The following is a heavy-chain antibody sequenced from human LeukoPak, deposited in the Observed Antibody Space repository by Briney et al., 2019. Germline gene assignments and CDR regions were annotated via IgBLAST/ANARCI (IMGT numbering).Heavy chain of an antibody. CDR2: ITGSGDST. V-gene: IGHV3-23*01. CDR1: GFTFSSYA. J-gene: IGHJ4*02. CDR3: AKRGYDILTGYYGQNYFDY. Sequence: GGSLRLSCAASGFTFSSYAMNWVRQAPGKGLEWVSRITGSGDSTYYADSVKGRFTISRDNSKNTLYLQMDSLRAEDTAVYYCAKRGYDILTGYYGQNYFDYRGQGTLVTVSS. D-gene: IGHD3-9*01.